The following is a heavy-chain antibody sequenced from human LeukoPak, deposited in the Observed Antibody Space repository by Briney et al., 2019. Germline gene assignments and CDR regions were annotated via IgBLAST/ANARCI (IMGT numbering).Heavy chain of an antibody. CDR2: INPNSGGT. Sequence: ASVKVSCKASGYTFTSYGISWVRQAPGQGLEWMGWINPNSGGTNYAQKFQGRVTMTRDTSISTAYMELSRLRSDDTAVYYCARDPPYFDYWGQGTLVTVSS. V-gene: IGHV1-2*02. J-gene: IGHJ4*02. CDR1: GYTFTSYG. CDR3: ARDPPYFDY.